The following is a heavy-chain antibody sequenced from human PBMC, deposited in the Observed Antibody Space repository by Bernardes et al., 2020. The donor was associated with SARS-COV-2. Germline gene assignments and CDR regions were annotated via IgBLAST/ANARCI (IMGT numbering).Heavy chain of an antibody. Sequence: SETLSLTCTVSGGSISSSSYYWGWIRQPPGKGLEWIGSIYYSGSIYYNPSLKSRVTISVDTSKNQFSLKLSSVTAADTAVYYCARGGSRATWIQLWFSPPFDYWGQGTLVTVSS. J-gene: IGHJ4*02. V-gene: IGHV4-39*01. CDR2: IYYSGSI. D-gene: IGHD5-18*01. CDR3: ARGGSRATWIQLWFSPPFDY. CDR1: GGSISSSSYY.